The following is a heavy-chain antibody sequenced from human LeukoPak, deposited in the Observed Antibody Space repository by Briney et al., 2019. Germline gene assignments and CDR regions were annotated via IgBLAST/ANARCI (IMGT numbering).Heavy chain of an antibody. J-gene: IGHJ4*02. CDR2: IYYSGST. V-gene: IGHV4-59*08. CDR3: ARYGSATIARFDY. Sequence: KPSETLSLTCTVSGGSISSYYWSWIRQSPGKGLEWIGYIYYSGSTIYNPSLKSRVIISVDTSQNQFSLNLTSVTAADTAVYYCARYGSATIARFDYWGQGTLVTVSS. D-gene: IGHD5-24*01. CDR1: GGSISSYY.